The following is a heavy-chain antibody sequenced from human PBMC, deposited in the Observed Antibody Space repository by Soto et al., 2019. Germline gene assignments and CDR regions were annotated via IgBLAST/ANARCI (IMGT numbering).Heavy chain of an antibody. CDR2: INPNSGGT. V-gene: IGHV1-2*02. Sequence: GASVKVSCKASGYTFTGYYMHWVRQAPGQGLEWMGWINPNSGGTNYAQKFQGRVTMTRDTSISTAYMELSRLRSDDTAVYYCARAGATMGYYYYYGMDVWGQGTTVTVSS. D-gene: IGHD1-26*01. CDR3: ARAGATMGYYYYYGMDV. CDR1: GYTFTGYY. J-gene: IGHJ6*02.